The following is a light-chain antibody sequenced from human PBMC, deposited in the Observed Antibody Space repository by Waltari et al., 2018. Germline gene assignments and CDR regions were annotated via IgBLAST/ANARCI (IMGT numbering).Light chain of an antibody. J-gene: IGKJ1*01. Sequence: DIQMTQSPSTLSASVGDRVTITFRASQSVSAWLSWYQQKPGQAPKLLISKASNVETGVPSRFSGSRYGTDLTRTISSLQPDDFATYYCQLYKTYRWTFGQGTKVEIK. CDR2: KAS. CDR1: QSVSAW. CDR3: QLYKTYRWT. V-gene: IGKV1-5*03.